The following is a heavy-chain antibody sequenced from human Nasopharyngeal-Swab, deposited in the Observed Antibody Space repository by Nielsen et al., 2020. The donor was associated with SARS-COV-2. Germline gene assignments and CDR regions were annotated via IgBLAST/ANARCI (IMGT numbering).Heavy chain of an antibody. CDR3: ARDKERAGYSSGWYGL. Sequence: GGSLRLSCAASGFTFSSYGMHWVSQAPGKGQEWVAVIWYDGSNKYYADSVKGRFTISRDNSKNKLYLQMNSLRAEDTAVYYCARDKERAGYSSGWYGLWGQGTLVTVSS. CDR2: IWYDGSNK. CDR1: GFTFSSYG. J-gene: IGHJ4*02. D-gene: IGHD6-19*01. V-gene: IGHV3-33*01.